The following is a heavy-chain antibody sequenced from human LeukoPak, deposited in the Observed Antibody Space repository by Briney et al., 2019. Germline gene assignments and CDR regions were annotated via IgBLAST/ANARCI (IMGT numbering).Heavy chain of an antibody. CDR2: IYTSGST. D-gene: IGHD3-10*01. Sequence: SETLSLTCTVSGGSISGYYWSWIRQPAGKGLEWIGRIYTSGSTNYNPSLKSRVTMSVDTSKNQFSLKLSSVTAADTAVYYCARDESYYYGSGSYNWFDPWGQGTLVTVSS. V-gene: IGHV4-4*07. CDR1: GGSISGYY. CDR3: ARDESYYYGSGSYNWFDP. J-gene: IGHJ5*02.